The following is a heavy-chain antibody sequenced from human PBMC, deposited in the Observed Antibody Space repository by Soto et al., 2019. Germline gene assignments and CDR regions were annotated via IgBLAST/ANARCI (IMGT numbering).Heavy chain of an antibody. V-gene: IGHV3-30-3*01. CDR1: GFTFSSYA. D-gene: IGHD3-10*01. J-gene: IGHJ4*02. CDR2: ISYDGSNK. Sequence: GGSLRLSCAASGFTFSSYAMHWVRQAPGKGLEWVAVISYDGSNKYYADSVKGRFTISRDNSKNTLYLQMNSLRAEDTAVYYCALNMVRGNHWGQGTLVTVSS. CDR3: ALNMVRGNH.